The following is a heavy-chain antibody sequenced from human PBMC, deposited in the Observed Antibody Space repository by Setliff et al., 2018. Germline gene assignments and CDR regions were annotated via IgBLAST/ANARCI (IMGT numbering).Heavy chain of an antibody. J-gene: IGHJ4*02. V-gene: IGHV4-61*10. D-gene: IGHD3-10*01. CDR3: ARGYYNGRGYYYLPCSFDS. CDR2: IHGTEGT. CDR1: DGSLYSGNYY. Sequence: PLETLSLTCTVSDGSLYSGNYYWTWIRQPAGKALEWIGHIHGTEGTHYNPSLESRVTISRDKSPNQFSLMLRSVTAADTALYYCARGYYNGRGYYYLPCSFDSWGRGIVVTVSS.